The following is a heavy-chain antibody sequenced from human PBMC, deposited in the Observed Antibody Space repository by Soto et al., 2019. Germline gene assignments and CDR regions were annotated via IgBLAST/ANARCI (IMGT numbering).Heavy chain of an antibody. CDR1: GFTFSGHW. CDR3: AREAGYCSRTSCYRRAFDT. Sequence: PGGSLRLSCAASGFTFSGHWMHWVRQVPGKGLEWVSRINTDGGSSAYADSVKGRFTISRDNAKNTLYLQMNGLRAEDTAVYYCAREAGYCSRTSCYRRAFDTWGQGTTVT. J-gene: IGHJ3*02. CDR2: INTDGGSS. V-gene: IGHV3-74*03. D-gene: IGHD2-2*01.